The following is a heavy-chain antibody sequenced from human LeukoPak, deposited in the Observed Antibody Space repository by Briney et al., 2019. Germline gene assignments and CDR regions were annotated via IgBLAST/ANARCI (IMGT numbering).Heavy chain of an antibody. CDR1: GFTFSSYE. CDR3: ARAPSRLHYGSGSFFS. J-gene: IGHJ5*02. D-gene: IGHD3-10*01. Sequence: GGFLRLSCAASGFTFSSYEMNWVRQAPGKGLEWVSYISSSGSTIYYADSVEGRFTISRDNAKNSLYLQMNSLRAEDTAVYYCARAPSRLHYGSGSFFSWGQGTLVTVSS. V-gene: IGHV3-48*03. CDR2: ISSSGSTI.